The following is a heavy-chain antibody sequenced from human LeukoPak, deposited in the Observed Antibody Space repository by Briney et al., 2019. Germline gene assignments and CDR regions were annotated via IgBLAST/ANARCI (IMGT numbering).Heavy chain of an antibody. CDR2: INPSGGST. V-gene: IGHV1-46*01. CDR1: GYTFTSYY. CDR3: ARVPRNYDSSGYYYKIPIFDY. J-gene: IGHJ4*02. Sequence: GASVKVSCKXSGYTFTSYYMHWVRQAPGQGLERMGIINPSGGSTSYAQKFQGRVTMTRDTSTSTVYMELSSLRSEDTAVYYCARVPRNYDSSGYYYKIPIFDYWGQGTLVTVSS. D-gene: IGHD3-22*01.